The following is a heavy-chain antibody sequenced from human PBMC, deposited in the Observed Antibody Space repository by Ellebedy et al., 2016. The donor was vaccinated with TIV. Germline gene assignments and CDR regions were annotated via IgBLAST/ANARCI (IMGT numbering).Heavy chain of an antibody. CDR3: ASGLGVRKMNAFDF. Sequence: MPSETLSLTCAVYGGSFSGHHWTWIRQSPGKGLEWIGGINHSGSPNYNPSLKSRVTISVDTSKNQFSLRLSSVTAADTALYYCASGLGVRKMNAFDFWGQGTMVTVSS. D-gene: IGHD2-8*02. V-gene: IGHV4-34*01. CDR1: GGSFSGHH. CDR2: INHSGSP. J-gene: IGHJ3*01.